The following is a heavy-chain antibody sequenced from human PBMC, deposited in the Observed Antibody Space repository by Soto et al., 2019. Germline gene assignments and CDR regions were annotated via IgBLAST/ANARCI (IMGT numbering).Heavy chain of an antibody. D-gene: IGHD6-19*01. CDR1: GYSFTIYC. CDR2: IYPGDSDT. CDR3: ARRREAVAGTGLFDY. V-gene: IGHV5-51*01. J-gene: IGHJ4*02. Sequence: GESLKSSGKGSGYSFTIYCIGWVLQMPGKGLEWMGIIYPGDSDTRYSPSFQGQVTISADKSISTAYLQWSSLKASDTAMYYCARRREAVAGTGLFDYWGQGTLVTVSS.